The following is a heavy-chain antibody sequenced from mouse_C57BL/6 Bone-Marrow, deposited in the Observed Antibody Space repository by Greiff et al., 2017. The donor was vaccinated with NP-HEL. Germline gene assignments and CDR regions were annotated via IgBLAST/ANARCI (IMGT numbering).Heavy chain of an antibody. CDR2: IYPRSGNT. D-gene: IGHD1-1*01. CDR3: ARWSLLRAMDY. Sequence: VQLQESGAELARPGASVKLSCKASGYTFTSYGISWVKQRTGQGLEWIGEIYPRSGNTYYNEKFKGKATLTADKSSSTAYMELRSLTSEDSAVYFCARWSLLRAMDYWDQGTSVTVSS. J-gene: IGHJ4*01. V-gene: IGHV1-81*01. CDR1: GYTFTSYG.